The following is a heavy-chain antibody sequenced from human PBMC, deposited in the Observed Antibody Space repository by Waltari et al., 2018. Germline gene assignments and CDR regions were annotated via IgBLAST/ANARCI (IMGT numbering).Heavy chain of an antibody. V-gene: IGHV1-3*01. Sequence: VSCKASGYTFTSYAMHWVRQAPGQRLEWMGWINAGNGNTKYSQKFQGRVTITRDTSASTAYMELSSLRSEDTAVYYCAREGGASIAAAGDSPEYWGQGTLVTVSS. CDR2: INAGNGNT. J-gene: IGHJ4*02. CDR3: AREGGASIAAAGDSPEY. CDR1: GYTFTSYA. D-gene: IGHD6-13*01.